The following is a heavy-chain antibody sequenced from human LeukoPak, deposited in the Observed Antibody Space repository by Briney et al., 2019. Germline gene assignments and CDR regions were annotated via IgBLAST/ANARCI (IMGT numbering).Heavy chain of an antibody. CDR2: IYTSGST. V-gene: IGHV4-61*02. Sequence: SETLSLTFTVSGGSISSGSYYWSWIRQPAGKGLEWIGRIYTSGSTNYNPSLKSRVTISVDTSKNQFSLKLSSVTAADTAVYYCASAQDARFVAFDIWGQGTMVTVSS. J-gene: IGHJ3*02. CDR1: GGSISSGSYY. CDR3: ASAQDARFVAFDI.